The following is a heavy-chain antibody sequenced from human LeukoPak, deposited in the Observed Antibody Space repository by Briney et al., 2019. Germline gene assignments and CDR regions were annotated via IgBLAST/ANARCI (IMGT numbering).Heavy chain of an antibody. J-gene: IGHJ6*03. CDR1: GFTFNNYA. V-gene: IGHV4-34*01. CDR2: INHSGST. Sequence: GSLRLSCAASGFTFNNYAMSWVRQPPGKGLEWIGEINHSGSTNYNPSLKSRVTMSVDTSKKQFSLNLRSVTAADTAIYYCARGRSGYCAGGSCPRGYYYHYMDVWGKGTTVTISS. D-gene: IGHD2-15*01. CDR3: ARGRSGYCAGGSCPRGYYYHYMDV.